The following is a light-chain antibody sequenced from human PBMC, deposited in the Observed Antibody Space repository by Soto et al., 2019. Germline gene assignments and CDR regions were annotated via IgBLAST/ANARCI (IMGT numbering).Light chain of an antibody. Sequence: SVLTQPPSVSAAPGQKVTISCSGSSSNIGNNYVSWYQQLPGTAPKLLIYENNKRPSGIPDRFSGSKSGTSATLGITGLQTGVEADYYCGTWDSSLSAVVFGGGTQLTVL. CDR1: SSNIGNNY. J-gene: IGLJ2*01. CDR2: ENN. CDR3: GTWDSSLSAVV. V-gene: IGLV1-51*02.